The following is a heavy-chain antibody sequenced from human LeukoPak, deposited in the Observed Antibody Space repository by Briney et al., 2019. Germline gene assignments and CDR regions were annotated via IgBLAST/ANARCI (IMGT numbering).Heavy chain of an antibody. Sequence: GGSLRLSCAASGFTFRSYWMSWVRQAPGKGLEWVANINQGGSVQYYMDSVKGRFTISGDDAKNSLYVQMNSLRDEDTAVYYCARVEYSGWNLEYWGQGTLVTVSS. CDR1: GFTFRSYW. CDR2: INQGGSVQ. V-gene: IGHV3-7*01. CDR3: ARVEYSGWNLEY. D-gene: IGHD5-12*01. J-gene: IGHJ4*02.